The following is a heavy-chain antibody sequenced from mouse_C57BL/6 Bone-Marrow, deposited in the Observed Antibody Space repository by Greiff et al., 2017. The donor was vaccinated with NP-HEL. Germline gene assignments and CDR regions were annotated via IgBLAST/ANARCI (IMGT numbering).Heavy chain of an antibody. CDR2: IHPNSGST. CDR1: GYTFTSYW. CDR3: AARPITTVVAGDAMDY. D-gene: IGHD1-1*01. Sequence: QVQLQQPGAELVKPGASVKLSCKASGYTFTSYWMHWVKQRPGQGLEWIGMIHPNSGSTNYNEKFKSKATLTVDKSSSTAYMQLSSLTSEDSAVYYCAARPITTVVAGDAMDYWGQGTSVTVSS. J-gene: IGHJ4*01. V-gene: IGHV1-64*01.